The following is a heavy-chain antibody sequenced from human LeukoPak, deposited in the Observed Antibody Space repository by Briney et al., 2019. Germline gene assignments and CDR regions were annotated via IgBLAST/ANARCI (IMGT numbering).Heavy chain of an antibody. D-gene: IGHD3-16*02. V-gene: IGHV1-46*01. CDR2: ISPTGGST. CDR1: GYTFTNNW. Sequence: ASVKVSCKAFGYTFTNNWMHWVRQAPGQGPEWMGLISPTGGSTAYAQKFQGRVTLTRDMSTSTDYLELSSLRSEDTAVYYCARATFDYIWGSYRPLHFDYWGQGTLVTVSS. J-gene: IGHJ4*02. CDR3: ARATFDYIWGSYRPLHFDY.